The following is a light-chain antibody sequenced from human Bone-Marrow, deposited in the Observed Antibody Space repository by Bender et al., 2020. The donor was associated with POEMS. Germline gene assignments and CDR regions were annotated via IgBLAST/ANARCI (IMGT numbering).Light chain of an antibody. V-gene: IGLV2-14*03. Sequence: QSALTQPRSVSGSPGQSVTISCTGTSTDVGNYNYVSWYQHRPGKAPKLMIYDVSNRPSGVSNRFSGSKSGNTASLTISGLQAEDEADYYCSSYTSSSPVVFGGGTKLTVL. CDR3: SSYTSSSPVV. CDR2: DVS. CDR1: STDVGNYNY. J-gene: IGLJ2*01.